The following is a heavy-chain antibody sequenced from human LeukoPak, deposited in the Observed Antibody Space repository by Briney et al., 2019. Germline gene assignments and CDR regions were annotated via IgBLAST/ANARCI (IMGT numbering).Heavy chain of an antibody. V-gene: IGHV4-39*07. CDR2: MYYSGST. Sequence: SETLSLTCTVSGGSISSSGYYWGWIRQPPVKGLEWIGSMYYSGSTYYNPSLKSRVTISVDTSKNHFSLKLSSVTAADTAVYYCAKEGSRQSNTRGAFDIWGQGTMVTVSS. J-gene: IGHJ3*02. CDR1: GGSISSSGYY. CDR3: AKEGSRQSNTRGAFDI. D-gene: IGHD1-26*01.